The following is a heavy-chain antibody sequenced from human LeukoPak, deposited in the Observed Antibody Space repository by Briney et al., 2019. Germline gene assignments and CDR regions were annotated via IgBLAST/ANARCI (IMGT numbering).Heavy chain of an antibody. CDR2: ISSSGSTI. Sequence: PGGSLRLSCAASGFTFSDYYMSWIRQAPGKRLEWVSYISSSGSTIYYADSVKGRFTISRDNAKNSLYLQMNSLRAEDTAVYYCARVKRGPRSYFDYWGQGTLVTVSS. CDR1: GFTFSDYY. D-gene: IGHD3-10*01. V-gene: IGHV3-11*01. J-gene: IGHJ4*02. CDR3: ARVKRGPRSYFDY.